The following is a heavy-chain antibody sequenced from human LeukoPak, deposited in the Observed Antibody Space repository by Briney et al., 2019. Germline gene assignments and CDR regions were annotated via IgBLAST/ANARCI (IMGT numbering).Heavy chain of an antibody. J-gene: IGHJ2*01. Sequence: SETLSLTCTVSGGSISSSSYYWGWIRQPPGKGLEWIGSIYYSGSTYYNPSLTSRVTISVDTSKNQFSLKVSSVTAADTAVYFCARTSYCSGGSCNPNPNRSWYFDLWGRGTLVTVSS. D-gene: IGHD2-15*01. CDR2: IYYSGST. CDR1: GGSISSSSYY. CDR3: ARTSYCSGGSCNPNPNRSWYFDL. V-gene: IGHV4-39*01.